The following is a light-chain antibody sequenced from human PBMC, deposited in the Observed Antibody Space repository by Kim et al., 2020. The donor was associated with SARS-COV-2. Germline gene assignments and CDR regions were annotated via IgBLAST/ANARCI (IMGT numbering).Light chain of an antibody. CDR1: QSISSF. CDR2: DVS. CDR3: QQRTNWPPIFT. Sequence: TGERATLSCRASQSISSFLAWYQQKPGQAPRLLIYDVSNRATGIPARFSGSGSGTDFTLTISSLEPEDFAVYYCQQRTNWPPIFTFGPGTKVDIK. V-gene: IGKV3-11*01. J-gene: IGKJ3*01.